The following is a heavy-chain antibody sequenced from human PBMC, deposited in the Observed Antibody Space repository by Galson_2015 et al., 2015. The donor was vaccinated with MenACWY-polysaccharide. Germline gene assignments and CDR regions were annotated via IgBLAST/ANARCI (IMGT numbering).Heavy chain of an antibody. CDR2: INPNSGGT. J-gene: IGHJ4*02. V-gene: IGHV1-2*06. CDR3: ARVCVSSLTQDLDY. CDR1: GYTFTSYD. Sequence: SVKVSCKASGYTFTSYDINWVRQATGQGLEWMGRINPNSGGTNYAQKFQGRVTMTRDTSISTAYMELSRLRSDDTAVYYCARVCVSSLTQDLDYWGQGTLVTVSS. D-gene: IGHD6-6*01.